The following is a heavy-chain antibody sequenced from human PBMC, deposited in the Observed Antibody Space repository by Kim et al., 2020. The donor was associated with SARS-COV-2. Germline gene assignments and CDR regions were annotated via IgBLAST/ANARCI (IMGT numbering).Heavy chain of an antibody. V-gene: IGHV3-30-3*01. CDR3: ARPYGGSYYYFDY. CDR1: GFTFSSYA. J-gene: IGHJ4*02. D-gene: IGHD1-26*01. Sequence: GGSLRLSCAASGFTFSSYAMHWVRQAPGKGLEWVAVISYDGSNKYYADSVKGRFTISRDNSKNTLYLQMNSLRAEDTAVYYCARPYGGSYYYFDYWGQGTLVTVSS. CDR2: ISYDGSNK.